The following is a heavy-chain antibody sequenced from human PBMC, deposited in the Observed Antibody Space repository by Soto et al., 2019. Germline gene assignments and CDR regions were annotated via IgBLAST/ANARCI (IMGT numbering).Heavy chain of an antibody. CDR1: GFTFSSYA. J-gene: IGHJ4*02. CDR3: ARVSEEVPPPSIRPATPIHKNVLRYFDWLFFSNNYFDY. CDR2: ISYDGSNK. V-gene: IGHV3-30-3*01. D-gene: IGHD3-9*01. Sequence: GGSLRLSCAASGFTFSSYAMHWVHQAPGKGLEWVAVISYDGSNKYYADSVKGRFTISRDNSKNTLYLQMNSLRAEDTAVYYCARVSEEVPPPSIRPATPIHKNVLRYFDWLFFSNNYFDYWGQGTLVTVSS.